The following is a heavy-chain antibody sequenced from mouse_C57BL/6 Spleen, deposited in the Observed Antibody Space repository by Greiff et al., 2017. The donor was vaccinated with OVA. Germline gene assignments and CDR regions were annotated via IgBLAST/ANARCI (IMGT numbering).Heavy chain of an antibody. J-gene: IGHJ2*01. Sequence: QVQLQQSGAELVKPGASVKLSCKASGYTFTSYWMHWVKQRPGQGLEWIGMIHPNSGSTNYNEKFKSKATLTVDKSSSTAYMQLSSLTSEDSAVYYCARSPYSNYDLYYFDYWGQGTTLTVSS. D-gene: IGHD2-5*01. CDR3: ARSPYSNYDLYYFDY. CDR1: GYTFTSYW. CDR2: IHPNSGST. V-gene: IGHV1-64*01.